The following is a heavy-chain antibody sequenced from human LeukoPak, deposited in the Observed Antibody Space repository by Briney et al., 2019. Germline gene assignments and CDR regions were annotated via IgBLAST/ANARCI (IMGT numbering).Heavy chain of an antibody. V-gene: IGHV3-23*01. CDR2: ISGSGDSR. CDR3: ARGAQAGYYYYYMDV. J-gene: IGHJ6*03. CDR1: GFIFSRYG. Sequence: PGGSLRLSCAASGFIFSRYGMSWVRQAPGKGLEWVSAISGSGDSRYYADSVKGRFTISRDNAKNSLYLQMNSLRAEDTALYYCARGAQAGYYYYYMDVWGKGTTVTVSS.